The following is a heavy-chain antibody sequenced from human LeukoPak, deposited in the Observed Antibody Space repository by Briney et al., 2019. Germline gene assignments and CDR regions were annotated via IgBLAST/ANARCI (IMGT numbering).Heavy chain of an antibody. J-gene: IGHJ4*02. CDR3: AKTWYYDSSGYYMPLPFDY. D-gene: IGHD3-22*01. CDR1: GFTFSSYA. CDR2: ISGSGGST. V-gene: IGHV3-23*01. Sequence: GGSLRLSCAASGFTFSSYAMSWVRQAPGKGLEWVSAISGSGGSTYYADSVKGRFTISRDNSKNTLYLQMNSLRAEDTAVYYCAKTWYYDSSGYYMPLPFDYWGQGTLVTVSS.